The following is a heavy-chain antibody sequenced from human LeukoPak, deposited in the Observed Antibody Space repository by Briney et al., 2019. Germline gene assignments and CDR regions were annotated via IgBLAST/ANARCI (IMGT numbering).Heavy chain of an antibody. CDR2: ISYDESNR. Sequence: GGSLRLSCVGSGFTFNRYAFHWVRQAPGKGLEWVAVISYDESNRYYADSVKGRFTVSRDNSKNTLFLQMDSLRYEDTAMYYCASRHYPYSSPFDYWGQGTLVTVSS. CDR1: GFTFNRYA. V-gene: IGHV3-30*03. CDR3: ASRHYPYSSPFDY. D-gene: IGHD6-13*01. J-gene: IGHJ4*02.